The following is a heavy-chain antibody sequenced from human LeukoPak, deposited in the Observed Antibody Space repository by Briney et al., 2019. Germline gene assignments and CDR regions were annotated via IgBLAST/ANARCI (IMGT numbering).Heavy chain of an antibody. CDR3: AKPLIPVAGTLYFDY. CDR2: IRYDGSNK. CDR1: GFTFSSYG. D-gene: IGHD6-19*01. V-gene: IGHV3-30*02. Sequence: GGSLTLSCAPSGFTFSSYGTHWVRQAPGKGREWVAFIRYDGSNKYHADSVKGRFTISRDNSKSTLYLQMNSLRAKDTDVYFCAKPLIPVAGTLYFDYWGQGTLVTVSS. J-gene: IGHJ4*02.